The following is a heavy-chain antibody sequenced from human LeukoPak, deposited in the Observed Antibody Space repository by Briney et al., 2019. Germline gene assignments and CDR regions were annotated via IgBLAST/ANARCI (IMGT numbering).Heavy chain of an antibody. J-gene: IGHJ4*02. D-gene: IGHD2-21*01. CDR3: VRDAQRYCGGAVCPGPVV. Sequence: GGPLRLSCAASGFDFSDYYMSWMRQAPGKGLEWVSYISNTGGTITYADSVRGRFPISKDNAENSFYLQKNSLSVDDTALYYCVRDAQRYCGGAVCPGPVVWGQGTLVIVS. CDR1: GFDFSDYY. CDR2: ISNTGGTI. V-gene: IGHV3-11*01.